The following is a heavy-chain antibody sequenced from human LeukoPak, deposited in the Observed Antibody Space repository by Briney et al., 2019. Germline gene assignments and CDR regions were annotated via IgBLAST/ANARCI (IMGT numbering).Heavy chain of an antibody. CDR2: INPNSGGT. Sequence: ASVKVSCKASGYTFTGYYMHWVRQAPGQGLEWMGWINPNSGGTNYAQKFQGRVTMTRDTSISTAYMELSRLRSDDTAVYYCAREEGVRGVIRGNWFDPWGQGTLVTVSS. J-gene: IGHJ5*02. V-gene: IGHV1-2*02. D-gene: IGHD3-10*01. CDR3: AREEGVRGVIRGNWFDP. CDR1: GYTFTGYY.